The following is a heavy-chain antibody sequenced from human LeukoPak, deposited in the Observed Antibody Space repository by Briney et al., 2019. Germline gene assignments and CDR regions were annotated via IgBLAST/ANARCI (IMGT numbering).Heavy chain of an antibody. V-gene: IGHV4-31*03. CDR3: ARSLAGTRGITMIVVPHWFDP. D-gene: IGHD3-22*01. Sequence: SQTLSLTCTVSGGSISSGGYYWSWIRQHPGKGLEWIGYIYYSGSTYYNPSLKSRVTISVDTSKNQFSLKLSSVTAADAAVYYSARSLAGTRGITMIVVPHWFDPWGQGTLVTVSS. CDR2: IYYSGST. J-gene: IGHJ5*02. CDR1: GGSISSGGYY.